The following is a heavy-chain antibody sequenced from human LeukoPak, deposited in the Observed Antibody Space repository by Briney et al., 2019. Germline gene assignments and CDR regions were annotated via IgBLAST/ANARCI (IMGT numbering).Heavy chain of an antibody. CDR2: ASYSRSP. D-gene: IGHD4-23*01. V-gene: IGHV4-39*07. CDR1: GASISSSNYF. Sequence: SETLSLTCTVSGASISSSNYFWGWIRQPPGKGLEWIGSASYSRSPYYNPSLKSRVTISVDTSKNQFSLKLSSVTAADTAVYYCARDLDGGNSVNWFDPWGQGTLVTVSS. J-gene: IGHJ5*02. CDR3: ARDLDGGNSVNWFDP.